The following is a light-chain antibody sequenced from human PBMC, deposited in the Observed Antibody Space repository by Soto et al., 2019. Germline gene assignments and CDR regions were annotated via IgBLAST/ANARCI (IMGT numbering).Light chain of an antibody. CDR2: VTS. CDR1: PGLSGS. Sequence: DIQMTQSPSSVSASVGDRVTITCRATPGLSGSLAWYQQKPGKAPKLLISVTSRLQSGVPSRFSGSASGTDFTLTIDSRPPEDLATYYCQQGHNWPHTFGQGTRLEIK. V-gene: IGKV1-12*01. CDR3: QQGHNWPHT. J-gene: IGKJ5*01.